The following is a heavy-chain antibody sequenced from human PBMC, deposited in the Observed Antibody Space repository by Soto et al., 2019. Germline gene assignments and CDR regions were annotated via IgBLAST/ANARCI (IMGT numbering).Heavy chain of an antibody. D-gene: IGHD2-2*01. CDR2: ISPNSGRT. CDR1: GYTFTDEF. V-gene: IGHV1-2*02. J-gene: IGHJ5*02. Sequence: ASVKVSCQASGYTFTDEFMHWVRQAPGHGLEWMGWISPNSGRTNYAQKFQGRVTMNRDTSISTAYMELSGLRSDDYAVYYCATGLHCSSTICPDGGCFDAWGQGTLVTVYS. CDR3: ATGLHCSSTICPDGGCFDA.